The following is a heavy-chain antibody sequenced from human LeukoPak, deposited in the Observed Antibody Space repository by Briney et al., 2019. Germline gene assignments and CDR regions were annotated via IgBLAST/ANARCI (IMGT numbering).Heavy chain of an antibody. V-gene: IGHV3-23*01. CDR1: GFTFNTYP. CDR3: ATDSNPFDF. D-gene: IGHD6-13*01. Sequence: GGSLRLSCAASGFTFNTYPMAWVRQAPGKGLEWVSRISGGGDTTYYTDSVKGRFTISRDNSKNTLFLQMNSLRAEDTAIYFCATDSNPFDFWGQGTLVTVSS. CDR2: ISGGGDTT. J-gene: IGHJ4*02.